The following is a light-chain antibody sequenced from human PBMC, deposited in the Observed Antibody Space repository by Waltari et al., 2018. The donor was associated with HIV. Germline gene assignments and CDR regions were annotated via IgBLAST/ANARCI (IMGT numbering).Light chain of an antibody. Sequence: QAVVTQEPSFSVSPGGTVTLTCGLSSGSVSTSYYPSWYQQTSGQAPRTLIYSTNSRSSGVPDRFSGSILGNQAALTITGAQADDESDYYCVLYMGSGIWVFGGGTKVTVL. V-gene: IGLV8-61*01. J-gene: IGLJ3*02. CDR2: STN. CDR1: SGSVSTSYY. CDR3: VLYMGSGIWV.